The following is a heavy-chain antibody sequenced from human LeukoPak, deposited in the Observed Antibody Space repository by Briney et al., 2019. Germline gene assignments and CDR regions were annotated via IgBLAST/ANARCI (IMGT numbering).Heavy chain of an antibody. Sequence: PGGSLRLSCAASGFTVSSNYMSWVRQAPGKGLEWVSVIYSGGSTYYADSVKGRFTISRHNSKNTLYLQMNSLRAEDTAVYYCAAYYYGSSGYYPNWFDPWGQGTLVTVSS. CDR3: AAYYYGSSGYYPNWFDP. D-gene: IGHD3-22*01. J-gene: IGHJ5*02. CDR1: GFTVSSNY. V-gene: IGHV3-53*04. CDR2: IYSGGST.